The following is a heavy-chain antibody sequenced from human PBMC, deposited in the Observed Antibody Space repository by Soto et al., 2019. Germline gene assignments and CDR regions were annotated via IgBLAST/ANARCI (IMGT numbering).Heavy chain of an antibody. CDR3: ARDIRIAAAGLYYYYYGMDV. CDR2: IYTSGST. V-gene: IGHV4-4*07. J-gene: IGHJ6*02. D-gene: IGHD6-13*01. CDR1: GGSISSYY. Sequence: ETLSLTCTVSGGSISSYYWSWIRQPAGKGLEWIGRIYTSGSTNYNPSLKSRVTMSVDTSKNQFSLKLSSVTAADTAVYYCARDIRIAAAGLYYYYYGMDVWGQGTTVTVSS.